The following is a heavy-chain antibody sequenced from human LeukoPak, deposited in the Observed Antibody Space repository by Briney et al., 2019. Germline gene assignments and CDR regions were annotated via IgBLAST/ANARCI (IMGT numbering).Heavy chain of an antibody. CDR3: AKASRVAVTNIFLDY. Sequence: PGGSLRLSCAASGFTFTNYAMNWVRQAPGKGLEWVSAISGSGGSTYYADSVKGRFTISRDNSKNTLYLQINSLRAEDTAVYYCAKASRVAVTNIFLDYWGQGTLVTVSS. D-gene: IGHD4-17*01. CDR1: GFTFTNYA. V-gene: IGHV3-23*01. J-gene: IGHJ4*02. CDR2: ISGSGGST.